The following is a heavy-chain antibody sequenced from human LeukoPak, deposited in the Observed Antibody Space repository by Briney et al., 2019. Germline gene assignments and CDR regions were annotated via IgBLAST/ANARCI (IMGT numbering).Heavy chain of an antibody. J-gene: IGHJ4*02. Sequence: GGSLRLSCTASGFTFGDYAMSWFRQAPGKGLEWVSSISSSSSYIYYADSVKGRFTISRDNAKNSLYLQMNSLRAEDTAVYYCAGGNYWGQGTLVTVSS. D-gene: IGHD3-16*01. V-gene: IGHV3-21*01. CDR1: GFTFGDYA. CDR2: ISSSSSYI. CDR3: AGGNY.